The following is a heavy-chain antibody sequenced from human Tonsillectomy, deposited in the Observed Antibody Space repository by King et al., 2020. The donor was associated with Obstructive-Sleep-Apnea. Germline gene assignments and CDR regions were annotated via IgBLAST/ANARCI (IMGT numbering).Heavy chain of an antibody. CDR2: IHYDGSNK. CDR1: GFIFSSYG. Sequence: VQLVESGGGVVQPGGSLRLSCAASGFIFSSYGMHWVRQAPGKGLEWVAFIHYDGSNKYYADSVKGRFTISRDNSKNTLYLQMNSLRPEDTAVYYCAEVWFGVLSSIDYWGQGTLVTVSS. D-gene: IGHD3-10*01. J-gene: IGHJ4*02. CDR3: AEVWFGVLSSIDY. V-gene: IGHV3-30*02.